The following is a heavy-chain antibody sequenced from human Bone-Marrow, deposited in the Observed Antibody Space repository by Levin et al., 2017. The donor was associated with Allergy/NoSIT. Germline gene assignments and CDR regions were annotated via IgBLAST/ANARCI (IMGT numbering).Heavy chain of an antibody. Sequence: SQTLSLTCTVSGSSISPYYWTWIRQAPGKGLEWIGYIYYSGSTNYDPSLRSRVTISLDTSMNQVSLKMNSVTAADTAVHYCARDSTGIKGYMDVWGKGTTVTVSS. CDR1: GSSISPYY. D-gene: IGHD3-3*02. CDR2: IYYSGST. J-gene: IGHJ6*03. V-gene: IGHV4-59*01. CDR3: ARDSTGIKGYMDV.